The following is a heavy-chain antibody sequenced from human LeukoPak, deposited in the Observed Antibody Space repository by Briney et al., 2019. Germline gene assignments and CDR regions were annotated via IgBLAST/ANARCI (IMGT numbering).Heavy chain of an antibody. CDR2: IGASGGST. V-gene: IGHV3-23*01. Sequence: GGSLRLSCAASGFTFSSYAMSWVRQAPGKGPEWVSAIGASGGSTDYADSVKGRFTISRDNSKNMLYLQMNSLRAEGTAVYYCAKGNSFYFDYWGQGTLVTVSS. CDR3: AKGNSFYFDY. CDR1: GFTFSSYA. D-gene: IGHD5-18*01. J-gene: IGHJ4*02.